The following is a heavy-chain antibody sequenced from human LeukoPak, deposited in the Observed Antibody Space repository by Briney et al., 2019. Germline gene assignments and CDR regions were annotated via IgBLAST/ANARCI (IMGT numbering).Heavy chain of an antibody. V-gene: IGHV1-8*01. J-gene: IGHJ5*02. Sequence: ASVKVSCKASGYAFTTYDINWVRQATGQGPEWMGWMNPNSGNIDYTQNFQGRVTMTRNTSISTAYMELSRLTSEDTGVYYCARGRGSGHKENWFDPWGQGPLVTVSS. CDR1: GYAFTTYD. CDR2: MNPNSGNI. D-gene: IGHD3-16*01. CDR3: ARGRGSGHKENWFDP.